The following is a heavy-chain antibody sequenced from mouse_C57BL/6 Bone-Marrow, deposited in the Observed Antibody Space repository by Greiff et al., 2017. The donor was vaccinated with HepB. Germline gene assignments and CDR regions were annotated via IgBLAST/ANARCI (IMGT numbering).Heavy chain of an antibody. CDR1: GYTFTSYG. Sequence: VQLQQSGAELARPGASVKLSCKASGYTFTSYGISWVKQRTGQGLEWIGEIYPRSGNTYYNEKFKGKATLTADKSSSTAYMELRSLTSEDSAVYFCAREKNYFGSSYHNYAMDYWGQGTSVTVSS. J-gene: IGHJ4*01. V-gene: IGHV1-81*01. D-gene: IGHD1-1*01. CDR2: IYPRSGNT. CDR3: AREKNYFGSSYHNYAMDY.